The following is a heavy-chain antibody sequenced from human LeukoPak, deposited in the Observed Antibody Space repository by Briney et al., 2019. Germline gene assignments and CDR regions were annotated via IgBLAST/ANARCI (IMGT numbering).Heavy chain of an antibody. CDR1: GFTFSSYA. V-gene: IGHV3-23*01. D-gene: IGHD3-3*01. Sequence: GGSLRLSCAASGFTFSSYAMSWVRQAPGKGLEWVSAISGSGGSTYYADSVKSRFTISRDNSKNTLYLQMNSLRAEDTAVYYCAKVESGHGTPDDYWGQGTLVTVSS. CDR2: ISGSGGST. CDR3: AKVESGHGTPDDY. J-gene: IGHJ4*02.